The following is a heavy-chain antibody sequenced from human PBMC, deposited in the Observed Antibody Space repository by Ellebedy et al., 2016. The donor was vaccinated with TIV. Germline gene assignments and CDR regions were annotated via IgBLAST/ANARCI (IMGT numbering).Heavy chain of an antibody. V-gene: IGHV3-23*01. J-gene: IGHJ4*02. CDR3: AKAIRVGATSLYFDY. CDR1: GFTFSSYA. CDR2: ISGSGSST. D-gene: IGHD1-26*01. Sequence: GESLKISXAASGFTFSSYAMSWVRQAPGKGLEWVSAISGSGSSTYYADSVKGRFTISRDNSKNTLYLQMNSLRAEDTAVYYCAKAIRVGATSLYFDYWGQGTLVTVSS.